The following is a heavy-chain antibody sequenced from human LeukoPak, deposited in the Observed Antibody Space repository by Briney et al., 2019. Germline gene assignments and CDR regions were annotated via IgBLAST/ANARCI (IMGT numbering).Heavy chain of an antibody. Sequence: PGGSLRLSCAASGFTCSSYALSWVRQAPGKGLEWVSAISGSGGSTDYADSVKGWFTISRDNSKNTLYLQMNSLRAEDTAVYYCAKENYDILTGYPIDYWGQGTLVTVSS. CDR3: AKENYDILTGYPIDY. V-gene: IGHV3-23*01. CDR1: GFTCSSYA. D-gene: IGHD3-9*01. J-gene: IGHJ4*02. CDR2: ISGSGGST.